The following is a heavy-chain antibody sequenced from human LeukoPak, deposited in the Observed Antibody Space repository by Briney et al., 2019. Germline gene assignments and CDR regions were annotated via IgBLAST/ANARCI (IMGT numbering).Heavy chain of an antibody. CDR2: MNHSGST. Sequence: KPSETLSLTCADYGGSFSGYYWSWIRQPPGKGLEWIGEMNHSGSTNYNPSLKSRVTISVDTSKNQFSLKLSSVTAADTAVYYCARGRVVATYYFDYWGQGTLVTVSS. CDR3: ARGRVVATYYFDY. D-gene: IGHD5-12*01. CDR1: GGSFSGYY. J-gene: IGHJ4*02. V-gene: IGHV4-34*01.